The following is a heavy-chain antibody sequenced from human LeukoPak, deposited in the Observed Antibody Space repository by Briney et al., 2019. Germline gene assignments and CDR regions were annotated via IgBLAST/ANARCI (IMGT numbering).Heavy chain of an antibody. Sequence: PSETLSLTCTVSGGSMSSYYWSWIRQPPGKGLEWIGYIYYSGSTNYNPSLKSRVTISVDTPKNQFTLKLSSVTAADTAVYYCARGGGYNWNYDAFDIWGQGTMVTVSS. D-gene: IGHD1-7*01. CDR2: IYYSGST. CDR3: ARGGGYNWNYDAFDI. J-gene: IGHJ3*02. CDR1: GGSMSSYY. V-gene: IGHV4-59*12.